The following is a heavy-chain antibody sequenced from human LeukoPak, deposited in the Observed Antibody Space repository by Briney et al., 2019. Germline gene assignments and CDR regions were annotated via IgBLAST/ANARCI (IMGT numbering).Heavy chain of an antibody. V-gene: IGHV3-21*06. CDR2: ISSSGSYR. Sequence: GGSLRLSCAASGFIFSTYSMVWVRQAPGKGLEWVSSISSSGSYRYYADSVKGRFTNSRDNAKNSLCLHMNSLRAEDTAVYYCARVREAAAFDSWSQGTLVTVSS. CDR3: ARVREAAAFDS. D-gene: IGHD2-2*01. CDR1: GFIFSTYS. J-gene: IGHJ4*02.